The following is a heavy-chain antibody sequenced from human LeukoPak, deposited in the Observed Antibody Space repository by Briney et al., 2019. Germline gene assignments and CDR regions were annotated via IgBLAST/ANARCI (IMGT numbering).Heavy chain of an antibody. CDR1: GFTFSSYS. J-gene: IGHJ3*02. CDR2: ISSSSSYI. CDR3: ARDLFHAFDI. V-gene: IGHV3-21*01. Sequence: TGGSLRLSCAASGFTFSSYSMNWVRQAPGKGLEWVSSISSSSSYIYYADSVKGRFTISRDNAKNSLYLQMNSLRAEDTAVYYCARDLFHAFDIWGQGTMVTVSS.